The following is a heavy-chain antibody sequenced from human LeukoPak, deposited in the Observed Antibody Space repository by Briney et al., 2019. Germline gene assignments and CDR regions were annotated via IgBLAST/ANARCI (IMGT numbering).Heavy chain of an antibody. J-gene: IGHJ4*02. CDR3: AKCVGYDNGLDY. Sequence: SGGSLRLSCAASGFTFSSYGMNWVRQAPGKGLEWVSYISSSSNTIYYADSVKGRFTISRDNAKNSLYLQMNSLRAEDTAVYYCAKCVGYDNGLDYWGQGTLVTVSS. V-gene: IGHV3-48*04. D-gene: IGHD3-9*01. CDR2: ISSSSNTI. CDR1: GFTFSSYG.